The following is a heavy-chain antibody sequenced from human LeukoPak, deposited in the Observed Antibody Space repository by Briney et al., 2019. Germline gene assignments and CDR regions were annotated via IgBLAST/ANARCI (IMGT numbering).Heavy chain of an antibody. CDR2: ICGSSSST. V-gene: IGHV3-23*01. J-gene: IGHJ4*02. Sequence: GGSLRLSCAASGFSFSSYAMDWVRQAPGKGLEWVSVICGSSSSTYYVDSVKGRFTISRDNSKNTLYLQMNSLRAEDTAIYYCAKGSGGSCHSATDYWGQGTLVTVSS. CDR1: GFSFSSYA. CDR3: AKGSGGSCHSATDY. D-gene: IGHD2-15*01.